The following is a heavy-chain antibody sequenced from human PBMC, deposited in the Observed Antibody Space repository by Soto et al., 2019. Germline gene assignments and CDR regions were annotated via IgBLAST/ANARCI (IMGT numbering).Heavy chain of an antibody. Sequence: EVQLVESGGGLVQPGGSLRLSCAASGFMFGSYWMTWVRHAPGKGLEWVANIKRVGSEKFYVDSVKGRFTISRDNADNALFLHMNSLRAEDTAIYYCARVRANDYEIDYWGQGALVTVS. J-gene: IGHJ4*02. V-gene: IGHV3-7*03. CDR3: ARVRANDYEIDY. D-gene: IGHD4-17*01. CDR2: IKRVGSEK. CDR1: GFMFGSYW.